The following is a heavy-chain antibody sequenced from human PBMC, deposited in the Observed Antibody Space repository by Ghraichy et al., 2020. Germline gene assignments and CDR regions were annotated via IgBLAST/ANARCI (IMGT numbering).Heavy chain of an antibody. CDR1: GFTFSNYD. J-gene: IGHJ6*02. CDR3: VRRIPDRKGMDV. D-gene: IGHD6-13*01. CDR2: VTRNGDTT. V-gene: IGHV3-23*01. Sequence: LSLTCAASGFTFSNYDMRWVRQAPVKGLEWVSTVTRNGDTTYADSVRGRFTISRDNSKNTVYLQMSSLRAEDTAVYYCVRRIPDRKGMDVWGQGTTVTVSS.